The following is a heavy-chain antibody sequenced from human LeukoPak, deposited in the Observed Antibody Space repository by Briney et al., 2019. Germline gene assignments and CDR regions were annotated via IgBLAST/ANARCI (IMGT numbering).Heavy chain of an antibody. CDR3: ARDRDCGSTSCFNAFDI. D-gene: IGHD2-2*01. J-gene: IGHJ3*02. CDR2: MSYDGSNT. V-gene: IGHV3-30-3*01. CDR1: GFTFSSYA. Sequence: GGSLRLSCAASGFTFSSYAMHWVRQAPGKGLEWVAVMSYDGSNTYYADSVRGRFTISRDNSKNTLYLQMNSLRAEDTAVYYCARDRDCGSTSCFNAFDIWGQGTMVTVSS.